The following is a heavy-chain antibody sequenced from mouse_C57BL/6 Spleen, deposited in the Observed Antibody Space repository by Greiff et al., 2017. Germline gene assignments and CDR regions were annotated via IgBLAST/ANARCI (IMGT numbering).Heavy chain of an antibody. CDR1: GYALTSYG. J-gene: IGHJ4*01. Sequence: QVQLQQSGPGLVQPSQSVSITCTASGYALTSYGVHWVRQTPGKGLEWLGVIWSGGSTDYNAAFISRLSISKDNSKSHVFYKMNSLQADDTAIYYCARNYYSNGYALDYWGQGTSVTVAT. CDR2: IWSGGST. V-gene: IGHV2-2*01. CDR3: ARNYYSNGYALDY. D-gene: IGHD2-5*01.